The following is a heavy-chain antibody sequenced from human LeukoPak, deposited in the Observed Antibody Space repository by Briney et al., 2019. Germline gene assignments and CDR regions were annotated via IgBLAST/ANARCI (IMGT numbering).Heavy chain of an antibody. CDR2: IIPIFGTA. V-gene: IGHV1-69*06. CDR3: ARSYVYDSYYFDY. J-gene: IGHJ4*02. Sequence: SVKVSCKASGGTFSSYAISWVRQAPGQGLEWMGGIIPIFGTANYAQKFQGRVTITAGKSTSTAYMELSSLRSEDTAVYYCARSYVYDSYYFDYWGQGTLVTVSS. CDR1: GGTFSSYA. D-gene: IGHD5/OR15-5a*01.